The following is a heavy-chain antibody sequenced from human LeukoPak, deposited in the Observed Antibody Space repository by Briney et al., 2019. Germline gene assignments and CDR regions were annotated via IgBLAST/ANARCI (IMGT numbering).Heavy chain of an antibody. CDR2: ITGSGGST. Sequence: PGGSLRLSCAASGFTFSNYAMSWVRQAPGKGLEWVSSITGSGGSTYYADPVKGRFTISRDNSKNTLYLQMSSLRAEDTAVYYCAKDKGDFWSGHHYWGQGTLVTVSS. CDR3: AKDKGDFWSGHHY. D-gene: IGHD3-3*01. V-gene: IGHV3-23*01. J-gene: IGHJ4*02. CDR1: GFTFSNYA.